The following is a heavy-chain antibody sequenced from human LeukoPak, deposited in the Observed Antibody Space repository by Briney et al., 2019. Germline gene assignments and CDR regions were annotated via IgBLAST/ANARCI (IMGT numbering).Heavy chain of an antibody. CDR1: GFTFGDYA. Sequence: GGSLRLSCTTSGFTFGDYAMSWFRQAPGKGLEWVGFIRSKAYGGTTEYAASVKGRFTISRDDSKSIAYLQMNSLKTEDTAVYYCTRDQEGYCSGGSCYPRCYFDYWGQGTLVTVSS. D-gene: IGHD2-15*01. J-gene: IGHJ4*02. CDR3: TRDQEGYCSGGSCYPRCYFDY. CDR2: IRSKAYGGTT. V-gene: IGHV3-49*03.